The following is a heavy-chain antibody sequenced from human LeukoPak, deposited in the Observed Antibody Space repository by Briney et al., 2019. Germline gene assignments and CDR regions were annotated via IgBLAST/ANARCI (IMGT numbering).Heavy chain of an antibody. J-gene: IGHJ4*02. V-gene: IGHV3-23*01. CDR3: AKAARLWFGELLTFDY. CDR1: GFTFSSYA. Sequence: PGGSLRLSCAASGFTFSSYAMSWVRQAPGKGLEWVSAISGSGGSTYYADSVKGRFTTSRDNSKNTLYLQMNSLRAEDTAVYYCAKAARLWFGELLTFDYWGQGTLVTVSS. D-gene: IGHD3-10*01. CDR2: ISGSGGST.